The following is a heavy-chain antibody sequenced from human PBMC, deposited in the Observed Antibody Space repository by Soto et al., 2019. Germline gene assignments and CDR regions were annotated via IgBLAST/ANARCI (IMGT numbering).Heavy chain of an antibody. J-gene: IGHJ5*02. Sequence: LSCAGSRVTLSIYAMSWVRQAPGKGLEWVSAISGSGGSTYYADSVKGRFTISRDNSKNTLYLQMNSLRAEDTAVYYCASYGSGSYYIDYNWFDPWGQGTLVTVSS. CDR3: ASYGSGSYYIDYNWFDP. CDR2: ISGSGGST. D-gene: IGHD3-10*01. CDR1: RVTLSIYA. V-gene: IGHV3-23*01.